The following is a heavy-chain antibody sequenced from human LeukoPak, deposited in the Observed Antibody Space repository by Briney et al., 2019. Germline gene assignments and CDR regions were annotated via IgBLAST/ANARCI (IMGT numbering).Heavy chain of an antibody. J-gene: IGHJ6*03. D-gene: IGHD3-10*01. Sequence: GRSLRLSCAASGFTFSSYAMHWVCQAPGKGLEWVAVISYDGSNKYYADSVKGRFTISRDNSKNTLYLQMNSLRAEDTAVYYCARGFLPKPYGSGSAIPPYYMDVWGKGTTDTVSS. CDR3: ARGFLPKPYGSGSAIPPYYMDV. V-gene: IGHV3-30-3*01. CDR2: ISYDGSNK. CDR1: GFTFSSYA.